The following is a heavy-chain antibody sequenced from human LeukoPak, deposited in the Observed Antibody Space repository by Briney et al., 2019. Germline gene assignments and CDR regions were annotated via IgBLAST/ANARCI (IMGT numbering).Heavy chain of an antibody. J-gene: IGHJ5*02. D-gene: IGHD3-3*01. CDR1: GGTFSSYA. CDR2: IIPIFGTA. V-gene: IGHV1-69*05. Sequence: ASVKVSCKASGGTFSSYAISWVRQAPGQGLEWMGRIIPIFGTANYAQKFQGRVTITTDESTSTAYMELSSLRSEDTAVYYCAREVSSRDFWSGGYPFAPWGQGTLVTVSS. CDR3: AREVSSRDFWSGGYPFAP.